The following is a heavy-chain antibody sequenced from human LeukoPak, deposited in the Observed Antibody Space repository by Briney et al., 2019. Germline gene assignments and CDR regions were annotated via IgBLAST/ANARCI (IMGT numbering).Heavy chain of an antibody. CDR2: MNPNSGNT. V-gene: IGHV1-8*01. J-gene: IGHJ4*02. Sequence: GASVKVSCKASGYTFTSSDSNWVRQATGQGLEGMGWMNPNSGNTGYPQKLQGRATMTRNTSISTAYMELTSLRSEDTAVYYCARGLEVDSSSYYPLDFDYWGQGTPVTVSS. CDR1: GYTFTSSD. CDR3: ARGLEVDSSSYYPLDFDY. D-gene: IGHD3-22*01.